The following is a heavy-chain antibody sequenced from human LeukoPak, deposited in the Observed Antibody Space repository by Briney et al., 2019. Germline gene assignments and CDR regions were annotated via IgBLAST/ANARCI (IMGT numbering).Heavy chain of an antibody. CDR2: INPNSGGT. Sequence: ASVKVSCKASGYTITDYHMHWVRQAPGQGLEWMGWINPNSGGTNYAQNFQGRVTMTRDTSISTAYMELSRLRSDDTALYYCARASGRYSDAFDIWGQGTMVTVSS. V-gene: IGHV1-2*02. CDR1: GYTITDYH. CDR3: ARASGRYSDAFDI. J-gene: IGHJ3*02. D-gene: IGHD1-26*01.